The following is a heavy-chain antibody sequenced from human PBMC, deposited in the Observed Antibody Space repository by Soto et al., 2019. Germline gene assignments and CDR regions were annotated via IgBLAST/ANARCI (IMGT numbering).Heavy chain of an antibody. Sequence: PGGSLRLSCAASGFIFKNAWMSWVRQAPGKGLEWVGRIRSKTDDGTTDYTAPVKGRFSISRDDSKNTLYLQMSSLKTEDTAVYYCGSMVRGSRIYYFDHWGQGALVTVPS. CDR2: IRSKTDDGTT. CDR3: GSMVRGSRIYYFDH. V-gene: IGHV3-15*01. CDR1: GFIFKNAW. D-gene: IGHD3-10*01. J-gene: IGHJ4*02.